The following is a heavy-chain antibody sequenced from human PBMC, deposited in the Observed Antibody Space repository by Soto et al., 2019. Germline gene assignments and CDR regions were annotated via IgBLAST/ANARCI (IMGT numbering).Heavy chain of an antibody. J-gene: IGHJ4*02. CDR3: ARYMRYYYDGSGILQYFFTH. CDR2: IIPIFGTA. Sequence: QVQLVQSGAEVKKPGSSVKVSCKASGGTFSSYAISWVRQAPGQGLEWLGGIIPIFGTANYAQKFQGRVTITEDDSTNTVYMELSSLRSEGTAVYYCARYMRYYYDGSGILQYFFTHWGQGTLVSVSS. V-gene: IGHV1-69*01. D-gene: IGHD3-22*01. CDR1: GGTFSSYA.